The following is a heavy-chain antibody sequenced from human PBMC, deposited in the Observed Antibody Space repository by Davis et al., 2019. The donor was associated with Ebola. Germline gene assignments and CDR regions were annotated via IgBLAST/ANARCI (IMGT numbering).Heavy chain of an antibody. CDR3: ARVRVYSSSSYWFDP. CDR2: IIPIFGTV. Sequence: AASVKVSCKASGGTFSSYAISWVRQAPGQGLEWMGGIIPIFGTVNYAQQFQGRVTITADKSTSTAYMELSSLRSEATAVYYCARVRVYSSSSYWFDPWGQGTLVTVSS. CDR1: GGTFSSYA. V-gene: IGHV1-69*06. D-gene: IGHD6-6*01. J-gene: IGHJ5*02.